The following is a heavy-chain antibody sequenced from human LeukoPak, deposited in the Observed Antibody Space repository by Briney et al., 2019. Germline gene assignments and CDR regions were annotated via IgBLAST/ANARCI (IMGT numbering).Heavy chain of an antibody. D-gene: IGHD6-19*01. CDR2: VSYDGANQ. J-gene: IGHJ4*02. CDR1: GFTVRSDY. CDR3: ARERTSGWDAFDF. V-gene: IGHV3-30-3*01. Sequence: PGGSLRHSCTASGFTVRSDYMSWVRQAPGKGLEWVAFVSYDGANQYYADSVKGRFTISRDNAKNTLYLQMNSLRAEDTAVYYCARERTSGWDAFDFWGQGTLVTVSS.